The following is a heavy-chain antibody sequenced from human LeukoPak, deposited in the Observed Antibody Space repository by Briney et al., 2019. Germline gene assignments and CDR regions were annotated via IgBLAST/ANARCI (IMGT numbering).Heavy chain of an antibody. CDR1: GGSISSRSNY. Sequence: PSETLSLTCTVSGGSISSRSNYWGWIRQPPGKGLEWIGYIYYSGSTKFNPSLKSRVTISVDTSKNQFSLKLSSVTAADTAVYYCARGGGVTYYDSTGYLWYFDYWGQGTLVTVSS. J-gene: IGHJ4*02. CDR3: ARGGGVTYYDSTGYLWYFDY. CDR2: IYYSGST. V-gene: IGHV4-61*05. D-gene: IGHD3-22*01.